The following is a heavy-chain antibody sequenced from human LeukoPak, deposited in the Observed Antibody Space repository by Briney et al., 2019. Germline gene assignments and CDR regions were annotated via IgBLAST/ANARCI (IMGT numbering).Heavy chain of an antibody. Sequence: PSETLSLTCTVSGGSISSYYWSWIRQPPGKGQEWIGYIYYSGSTNYNPSLKSRVTISVDTSKNQFSLKLSPVTAADTAVYYCARGVRYCSSTSCYWYWFDPWGQGTLVTVSS. CDR1: GGSISSYY. J-gene: IGHJ5*02. V-gene: IGHV4-59*01. CDR3: ARGVRYCSSTSCYWYWFDP. D-gene: IGHD2-2*01. CDR2: IYYSGST.